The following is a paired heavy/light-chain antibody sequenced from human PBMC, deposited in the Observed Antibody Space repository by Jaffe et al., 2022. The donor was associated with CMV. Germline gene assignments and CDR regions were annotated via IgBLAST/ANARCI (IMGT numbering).Heavy chain of an antibody. CDR3: AKDGGRAAILHAFDL. CDR1: GFSFPNYA. J-gene: IGHJ3*01. V-gene: IGHV3-23*01. Sequence: EVQLLESGGGLVQPGGSLRLSCVASGFSFPNYAMNWVRQAPGKGLEWVSVIRARGSSTNYADSVKGRFSISRDNSENTLYLQMNSLRAEDTAVYYCAKDGGRAAILHAFDLWGQGTMVTVSS. CDR2: IRARGSST. D-gene: IGHD2-2*01.
Light chain of an antibody. CDR3: QQYQRYPVT. J-gene: IGKJ4*01. V-gene: IGKV1-5*03. Sequence: DIQMTQSPSTLSASVGDRVTITCRASQNINNWLAWYQQNPGKAPKLLVYQASSLESGVPSRFSGSGSGTEFTLAISSLQPDDFATYYCQQYQRYPVTFGGGTKVEIK. CDR1: QNINNW. CDR2: QAS.